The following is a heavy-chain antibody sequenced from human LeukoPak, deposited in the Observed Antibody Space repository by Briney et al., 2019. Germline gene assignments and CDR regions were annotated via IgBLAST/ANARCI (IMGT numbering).Heavy chain of an antibody. CDR3: SRADGYLPFDP. D-gene: IGHD5-24*01. V-gene: IGHV4-59*01. CDR1: GGSISSYY. CDR2: ICYSGST. J-gene: IGHJ5*02. Sequence: PSETLSLTCTVSGGSISSYYWSWIRQPPGKGLEWIWAICYSGSTNYNASLKSRVTISVDTSKNQLSLKLSTVTAADTAVFYYSRADGYLPFDPWGQGTLVTVSS.